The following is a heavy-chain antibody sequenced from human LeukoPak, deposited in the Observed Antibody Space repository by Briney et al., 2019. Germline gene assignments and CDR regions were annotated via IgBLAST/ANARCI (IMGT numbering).Heavy chain of an antibody. V-gene: IGHV3-23*01. CDR2: ISGSATGT. CDR1: GFTFSNYV. J-gene: IGHJ4*02. Sequence: GGSLRLSCAASGFTFSNYVMNWVRQAPGKGLEWVSGISGSATGTYYADSVKGRFTISRDNSKNTLYLQMNSLRTEDTAVYYCAKGYYGDYEEVGDYWGQGTLVTVSS. D-gene: IGHD4-17*01. CDR3: AKGYYGDYEEVGDY.